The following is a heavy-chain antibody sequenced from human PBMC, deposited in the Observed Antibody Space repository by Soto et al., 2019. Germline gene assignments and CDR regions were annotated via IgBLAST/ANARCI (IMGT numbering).Heavy chain of an antibody. V-gene: IGHV3-11*01. CDR2: ISSSGSTI. Sequence: QVQLVESGGGLVKPGGSLRLSCAASGFTFSDYYMSWIRQAPGKGLEWVSYISSSGSTIYYADSVKGRFTISRDNAKNSLYLQMNSLRAEDTAVYYCARDLIGGCSSTSCYPFVSGRNFKKNNWFDPWGQGTLVTVSS. J-gene: IGHJ5*02. D-gene: IGHD2-2*01. CDR1: GFTFSDYY. CDR3: ARDLIGGCSSTSCYPFVSGRNFKKNNWFDP.